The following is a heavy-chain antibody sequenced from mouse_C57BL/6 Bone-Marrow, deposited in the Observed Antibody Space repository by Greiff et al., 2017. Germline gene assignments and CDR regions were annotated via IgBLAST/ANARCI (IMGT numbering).Heavy chain of an antibody. Sequence: SGPGILQPSQTLSLTCSFSGFSLSTSGMGVGWIHQPSGNGLEWLAHIWWNDNKYYNTALKSRLTISKDTSNNQVFLKIASVDTADTATYYCARIADSKCAMDYWGQGTSVTVSS. D-gene: IGHD2-5*01. CDR2: IWWNDNK. CDR3: ARIADSKCAMDY. V-gene: IGHV8-11*01. J-gene: IGHJ4*01. CDR1: GFSLSTSGMG.